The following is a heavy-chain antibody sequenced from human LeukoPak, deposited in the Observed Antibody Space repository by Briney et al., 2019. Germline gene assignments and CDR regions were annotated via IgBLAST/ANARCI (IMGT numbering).Heavy chain of an antibody. CDR1: GFTFSSYA. Sequence: GGSLRLSCAASGFTFSSYAVSWVRQAPGKGLEWVSAISGSGGSTYYADSVKGRFTISRDNSKNTLYLQMNSLRAEDTAVYYCATTGGRYFDWLANDYWGQGTLVTVSS. CDR2: ISGSGGST. J-gene: IGHJ4*02. D-gene: IGHD3-9*01. CDR3: ATTGGRYFDWLANDY. V-gene: IGHV3-23*01.